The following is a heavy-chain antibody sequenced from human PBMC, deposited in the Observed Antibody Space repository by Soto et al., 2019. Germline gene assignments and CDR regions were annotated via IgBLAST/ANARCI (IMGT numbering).Heavy chain of an antibody. CDR2: IWYDGSKK. D-gene: IGHD7-27*01. CDR1: GFTFSSYG. J-gene: IGHJ4*02. V-gene: IGHV3-33*01. CDR3: ARDLVPLGFNDY. Sequence: PGGSLRLSCAASGFTFSSYGMHWVRQAPGKGLEWVAVIWYDGSKKYYADSVKGRFTISRDNSKNTLYLQMNSQRAEDTAVYYCARDLVPLGFNDYWGQGTQVTVSS.